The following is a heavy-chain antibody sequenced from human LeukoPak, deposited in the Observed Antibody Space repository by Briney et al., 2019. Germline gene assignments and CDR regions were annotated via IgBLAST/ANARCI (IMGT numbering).Heavy chain of an antibody. CDR3: AKVPSAWSHYFEY. CDR1: GFTFSICA. CDR2: IILGDDDT. D-gene: IGHD6-19*01. Sequence: GGSLRLSCAASGFTFSICAMSWVRQAPGKGLEWVSGIILGDDDTYYTDSVKGRFTISRGNSNNTLYLRMNSLRAEDTAVYYCAKVPSAWSHYFEYWGQGTLVTVSS. J-gene: IGHJ4*02. V-gene: IGHV3-23*01.